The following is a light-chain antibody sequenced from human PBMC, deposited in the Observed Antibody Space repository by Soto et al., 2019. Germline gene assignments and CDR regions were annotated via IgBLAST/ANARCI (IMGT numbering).Light chain of an antibody. V-gene: IGKV3-11*01. CDR2: DAS. CDR3: QQRRDWPLT. CDR1: ESVRSY. J-gene: IGKJ4*01. Sequence: EFVLTQSPATLSLSPGERATLSCRASESVRSYLAWYQQKPGQAPRLLIYDASNRATGIPVRFSGSGSGTDFTLTISSLEPEDFAVYYCQQRRDWPLTFGGGTKVEIK.